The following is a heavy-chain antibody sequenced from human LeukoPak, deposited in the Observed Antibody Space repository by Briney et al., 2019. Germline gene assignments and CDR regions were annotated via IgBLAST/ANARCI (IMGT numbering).Heavy chain of an antibody. CDR3: ARVTYYYGSGSYFPFDY. V-gene: IGHV4-34*01. J-gene: IGHJ4*02. D-gene: IGHD3-10*01. CDR2: INHSGST. CDR1: GGSFSGYY. Sequence: PSEILSLTCAVYGGSFSGYYWSWIRQPPGKGLEWIGEINHSGSTNYNPSLKSRVTISVDTSKNQFSLKLSSVTAADTAVYYCARVTYYYGSGSYFPFDYWGQGTLVTVSS.